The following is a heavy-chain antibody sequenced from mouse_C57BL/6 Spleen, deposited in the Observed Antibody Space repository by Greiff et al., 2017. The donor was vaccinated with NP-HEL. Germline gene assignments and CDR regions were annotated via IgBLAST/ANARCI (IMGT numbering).Heavy chain of an antibody. Sequence: QVQLQQSGAELVKPGASVKLSCKASGYTFTSYWMHWVKQRPGQGLEWIGMIHPNSGSTNYNEKFKSKATLTVDKSSSTAYMQLSSLTSEDSAVYHCAPHYDYDAWFAYWGQGTLVTVSA. D-gene: IGHD2-4*01. CDR1: GYTFTSYW. CDR2: IHPNSGST. V-gene: IGHV1-64*01. J-gene: IGHJ3*01. CDR3: APHYDYDAWFAY.